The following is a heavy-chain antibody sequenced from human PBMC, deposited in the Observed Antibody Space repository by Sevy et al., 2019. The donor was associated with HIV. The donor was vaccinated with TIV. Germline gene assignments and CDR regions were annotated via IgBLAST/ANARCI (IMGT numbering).Heavy chain of an antibody. CDR2: KESGGQT. V-gene: IGHV3-53*01. CDR1: GFSVSSYY. Sequence: GGSLRLSCAASGFSVSSYYMGWVRQAPGKGLEWVSTKESGGQTYYADSVRGRFTIARDESANNLFLLLNNLRAEDTGVYYCARMTSTWSIDSWGQGTLVTVSS. J-gene: IGHJ4*02. CDR3: ARMTSTWSIDS.